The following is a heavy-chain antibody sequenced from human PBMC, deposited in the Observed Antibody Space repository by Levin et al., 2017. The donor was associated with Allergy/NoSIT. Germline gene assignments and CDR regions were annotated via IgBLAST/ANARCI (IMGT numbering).Heavy chain of an antibody. V-gene: IGHV3-74*01. CDR1: GFTFSSYW. CDR2: ISNDESST. CDR3: TRGNGHAFDM. J-gene: IGHJ3*02. Sequence: GESLKISCAASGFTFSSYWMHWVRQAPGKGLMWVSRISNDESSTSYAESVKGRFTISRDNAKNTLFLQMNSLGAEDTAVYYCTRGNGHAFDMWGQGTMVTVSS. D-gene: IGHD2-8*01.